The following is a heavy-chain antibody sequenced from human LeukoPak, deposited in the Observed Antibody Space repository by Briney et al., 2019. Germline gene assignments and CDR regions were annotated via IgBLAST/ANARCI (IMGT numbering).Heavy chain of an antibody. D-gene: IGHD4-17*01. CDR2: IYSDDTT. Sequence: GGSLRLSCAASGFTVSGNYMSWVRQTPGKGLEWVSVIYSDDTTYYADPVKGRFTISRDNSKNTLFLQMNSLRAEDTAVYYCARGTTVTKFDYWGQGTLVSASS. CDR3: ARGTTVTKFDY. CDR1: GFTVSGNY. V-gene: IGHV3-66*01. J-gene: IGHJ4*02.